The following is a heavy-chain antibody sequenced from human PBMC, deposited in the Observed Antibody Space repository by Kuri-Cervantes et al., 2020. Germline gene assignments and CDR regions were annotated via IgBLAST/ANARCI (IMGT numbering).Heavy chain of an antibody. J-gene: IGHJ4*02. V-gene: IGHV4-34*01. Sequence: GSLRLSCAVYGGSFSGYYWSWIRQPPGKGLEWIGEINHSGSTNYNPSLKSRVTISVDTSKNQFSLELSSVTAADTAVYYCARVLKSSSRYYFDYWGQGTLVTVSS. D-gene: IGHD6-13*01. CDR2: INHSGST. CDR1: GGSFSGYY. CDR3: ARVLKSSSRYYFDY.